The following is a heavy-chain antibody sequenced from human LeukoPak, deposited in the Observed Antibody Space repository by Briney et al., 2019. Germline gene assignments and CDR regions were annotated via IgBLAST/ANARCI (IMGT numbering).Heavy chain of an antibody. J-gene: IGHJ3*02. V-gene: IGHV3-21*01. D-gene: IGHD2-15*01. CDR1: GFTFSSYS. CDR2: ISSSSSYI. Sequence: GGSLRLSCAASGFTFSSYSMNWVRQAPGKGLEWVSSISSSSSYIYYADSVKGRFTISRDNAKNSLYLQMNSLRAEDTAVYYCARSYCRGGSCYSGDAFDIWGQGTMVTVPS. CDR3: ARSYCRGGSCYSGDAFDI.